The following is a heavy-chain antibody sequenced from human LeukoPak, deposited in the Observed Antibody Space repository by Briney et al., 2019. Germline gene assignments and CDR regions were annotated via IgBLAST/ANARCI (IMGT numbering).Heavy chain of an antibody. V-gene: IGHV4-34*01. CDR1: GGSFSGYY. CDR3: ARGILGSYYFDL. D-gene: IGHD3-16*01. Sequence: SETLPLTCAVSGGSFSGYYWSWIRQPPGKGLEWIAEIHYRGSTSYKPSLRSRVTISGDTSKNQFSLKVTSVTAADTAVYYCARGILGSYYFDLWGRGTLVTVSS. CDR2: IHYRGST. J-gene: IGHJ2*01.